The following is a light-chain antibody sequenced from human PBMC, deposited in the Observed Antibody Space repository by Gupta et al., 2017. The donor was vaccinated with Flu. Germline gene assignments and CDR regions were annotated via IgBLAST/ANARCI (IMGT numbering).Light chain of an antibody. CDR1: QSVSSY. J-gene: IGKJ1*01. Sequence: EIVLTQSPATLSLSPGERATLSCRASQSVSSYLAWYQQKPGQAPRLLIYDASNRATGTPARFSGSGSGTDFTLTISSLEPEDFAVYYCQQRSGLGRTFGQGTKVEIK. CDR3: QQRSGLGRT. CDR2: DAS. V-gene: IGKV3-11*01.